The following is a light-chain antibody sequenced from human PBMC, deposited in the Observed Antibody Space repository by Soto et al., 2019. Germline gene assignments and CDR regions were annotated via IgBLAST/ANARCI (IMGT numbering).Light chain of an antibody. CDR3: SSYTSSSTLV. Sequence: QSVLTQPASVSGSPGQSITISCTGTSSDVGGYNYVSWYQQHPGKAPELMIYEVSNRPSGVSNRFSGSKSGNTASLTISGLQAEDEADYYCSSYTSSSTLVFGTGTKVTV. V-gene: IGLV2-14*01. CDR2: EVS. J-gene: IGLJ1*01. CDR1: SSDVGGYNY.